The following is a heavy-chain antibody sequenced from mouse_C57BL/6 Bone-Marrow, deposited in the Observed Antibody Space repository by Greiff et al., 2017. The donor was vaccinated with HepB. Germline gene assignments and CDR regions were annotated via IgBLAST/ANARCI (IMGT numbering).Heavy chain of an antibody. CDR3: ARGGVYYAMDY. CDR1: GFTFSDYG. V-gene: IGHV5-17*01. Sequence: DVQLVESGGGLVKPGGSLKLSCAASGFTFSDYGMHWVRQAPEKGLEWVAYISSGSSTIYYADTVKGRFTISRDNAKNTLFLQMTSLRSEDTAMYYCARGGVYYAMDYWGQGTSVTVSS. CDR2: ISSGSSTI. J-gene: IGHJ4*01.